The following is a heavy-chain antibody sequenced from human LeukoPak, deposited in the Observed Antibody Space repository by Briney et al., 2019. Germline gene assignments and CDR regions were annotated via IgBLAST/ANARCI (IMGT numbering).Heavy chain of an antibody. V-gene: IGHV6-1*01. CDR3: ARDSSSWYGYFQY. CDR2: TYYRSKWNR. J-gene: IGHJ1*01. Sequence: SQTLSLTCAISGDSVSSKSAAWNWIRQSPSRGLEWLGRTYYRSKWNRNYAVSVKSRITINPDTSKNQFSLQLNSVTPEDTAMYYCARDSSSWYGYFQYWGQGTLVTVSS. D-gene: IGHD3-22*01. CDR1: GDSVSSKSAA.